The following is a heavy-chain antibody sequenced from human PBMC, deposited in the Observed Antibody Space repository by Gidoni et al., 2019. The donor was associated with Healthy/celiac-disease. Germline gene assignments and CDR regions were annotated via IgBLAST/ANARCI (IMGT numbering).Heavy chain of an antibody. CDR3: ARSGYCSSTSCYGYYYYYGMDV. J-gene: IGHJ6*02. Sequence: QLQLQESGSGLVKPSQTLSLTCAVSACSISSGGYSWSWIRQPPGKGLEWIGYIYHSGSTYYNPSLKSRVTISVDRSKNQFSLKLSSVTAADTAVYYCARSGYCSSTSCYGYYYYYGMDVWGQGTTVTVSS. V-gene: IGHV4-30-2*01. CDR1: ACSISSGGYS. CDR2: IYHSGST. D-gene: IGHD2-2*01.